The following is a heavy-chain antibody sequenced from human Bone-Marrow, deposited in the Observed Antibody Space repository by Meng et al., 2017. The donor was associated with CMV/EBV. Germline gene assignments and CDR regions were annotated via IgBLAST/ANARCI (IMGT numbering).Heavy chain of an antibody. V-gene: IGHV1-18*01. CDR2: ISAYNVNT. J-gene: IGHJ2*01. CDR3: ARDPPLLEYGPPFDL. CDR1: GYTFTSYG. Sequence: KMHGAALKVSFTAPGYTFTSYGISWVLQAPGQWLEWMGWISAYNVNTNYAQKLQGIVTMTTDPSTSTAYMELRSLRSDDTAVYYCARDPPLLEYGPPFDLWGRGTLVTVSS. D-gene: IGHD4-17*01.